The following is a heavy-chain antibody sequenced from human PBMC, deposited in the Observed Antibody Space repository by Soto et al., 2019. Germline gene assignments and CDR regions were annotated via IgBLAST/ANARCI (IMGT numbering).Heavy chain of an antibody. V-gene: IGHV3-15*07. CDR2: IKSKTDGGAA. D-gene: IGHD5-18*01. CDR1: GVTLTNVW. CDR3: SHGYYQYFES. J-gene: IGHJ4*02. Sequence: GGSLRLSCAVSGVTLTNVWMNWVRQAPGKGPEWVGRIKSKTDGGAADYAAPVKGRFTISRDDSENTLYLQMNSLKTEDTAVYYCSHGYYQYFESWGQGTLVTVSS.